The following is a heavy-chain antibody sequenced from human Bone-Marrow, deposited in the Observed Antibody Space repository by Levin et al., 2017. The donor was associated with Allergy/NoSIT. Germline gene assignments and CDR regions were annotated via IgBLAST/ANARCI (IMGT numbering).Heavy chain of an antibody. CDR1: DGSISTDS. CDR3: ARLRSGYYYYYGMDV. Sequence: SETLSLTCSVSDGSISTDSWTWIRQSPGMRLEWIGYIYSSGNTNYNPSLRTRVTISGDASKNQLSLELSSVTAADTAVYYCARLRSGYYYYYGMDVWGQGTTVTVSS. V-gene: IGHV4-59*01. J-gene: IGHJ6*02. CDR2: IYSSGNT. D-gene: IGHD3-3*01.